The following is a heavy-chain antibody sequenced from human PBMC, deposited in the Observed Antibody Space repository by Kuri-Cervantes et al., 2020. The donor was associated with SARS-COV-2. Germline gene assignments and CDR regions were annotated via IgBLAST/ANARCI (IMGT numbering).Heavy chain of an antibody. CDR2: ISSSSTYI. D-gene: IGHD3-10*01. CDR3: PRNPRAYGGFDP. Sequence: LSLTCAASGFTFSSYSMNWVRQAPGKGLEWVSSISSSSTYIYYADSVKVRFTISRDNAKNSLYLQMNSLRAEDTAVYYCPRNPRAYGGFDPWGQGTLVTV. J-gene: IGHJ5*02. V-gene: IGHV3-21*01. CDR1: GFTFSSYS.